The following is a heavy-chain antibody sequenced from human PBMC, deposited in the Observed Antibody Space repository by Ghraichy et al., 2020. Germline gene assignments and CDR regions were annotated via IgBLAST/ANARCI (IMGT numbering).Heavy chain of an antibody. V-gene: IGHV3-23*01. J-gene: IGHJ3*02. CDR3: AKAYDSSGYLYERAFDI. CDR1: GFLFSTYA. Sequence: GGSLRLSCEASGFLFSTYAMGWVRQAPGKGLEWVSSVSGNGRDTYNADSVRGRFTISRDNSKNTLYLQMNILRAEDSALYYCAKAYDSSGYLYERAFDIWGQGTVVTVSS. D-gene: IGHD3-22*01. CDR2: VSGNGRDT.